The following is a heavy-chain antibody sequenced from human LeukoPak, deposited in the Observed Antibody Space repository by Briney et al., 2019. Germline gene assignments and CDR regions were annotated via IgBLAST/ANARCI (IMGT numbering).Heavy chain of an antibody. CDR2: ISTYNGDT. Sequence: ASVKVSCKASGYTFTSYGISWVRQAPGQGLEWMGWISTYNGDTNYAQKFQGRVTMTTDTSTTAYMELRSLRSDDTAVYYCARRRGNWYHFDYWGQGSLVTVSS. CDR3: ARRRGNWYHFDY. J-gene: IGHJ4*02. CDR1: GYTFTSYG. V-gene: IGHV1-18*01. D-gene: IGHD6-13*01.